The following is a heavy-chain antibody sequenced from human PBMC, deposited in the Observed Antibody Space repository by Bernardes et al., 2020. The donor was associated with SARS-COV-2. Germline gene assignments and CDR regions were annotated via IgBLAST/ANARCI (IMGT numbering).Heavy chain of an antibody. Sequence: GGSLRLSCAASGFTVNGNYMTWVRQAPGKGLEWVSIIYSGGSAYYADSVKGRFTISRDNSRNMLYLQMNSLRAEDTAVYYCAKDRGEYSGYDYLDWYFDLWGRGTLVTVSS. CDR1: GFTVNGNY. CDR3: AKDRGEYSGYDYLDWYFDL. CDR2: IYSGGSA. D-gene: IGHD5-12*01. V-gene: IGHV3-53*01. J-gene: IGHJ2*01.